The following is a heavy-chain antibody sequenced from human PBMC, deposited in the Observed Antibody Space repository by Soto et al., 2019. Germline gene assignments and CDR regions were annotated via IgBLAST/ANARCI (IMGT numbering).Heavy chain of an antibody. CDR3: AGDWNGDKYFDY. CDR2: IFGDGNT. J-gene: IGHJ4*02. D-gene: IGHD1-1*01. Sequence: ELQLVESGGGLIQPGGSLRLACAASEFNVTNGHMNWVRQAPGKGLEWVSVIFGDGNTKYGDSVKARFTISRDTSKNTVYLQMNSLRAEDTAVYYCAGDWNGDKYFDYWDQGTLVTVSS. CDR1: EFNVTNGH. V-gene: IGHV3-53*01.